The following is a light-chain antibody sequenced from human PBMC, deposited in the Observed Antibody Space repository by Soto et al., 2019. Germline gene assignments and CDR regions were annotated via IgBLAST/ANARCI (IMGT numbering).Light chain of an antibody. CDR1: QSVTKKN. Sequence: EIVLTQSPGTLSLSPGERATLSCRASQSVTKKNLNWYKQKPGQAPRLLSYGASNRATGIPDRFSGSGSGTDFTLTISSLEPEDFEVYYCQQRSNWPITFGQGTRLEIK. CDR3: QQRSNWPIT. J-gene: IGKJ5*01. CDR2: GAS. V-gene: IGKV3-11*01.